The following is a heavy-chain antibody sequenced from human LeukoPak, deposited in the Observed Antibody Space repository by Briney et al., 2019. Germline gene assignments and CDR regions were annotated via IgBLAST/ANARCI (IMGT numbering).Heavy chain of an antibody. CDR1: GYSFSSYW. V-gene: IGHV5-51*01. D-gene: IGHD5-24*01. J-gene: IGHJ4*02. Sequence: AGESSKISCKGLGYSFSSYWNAWVRQRPGKGLEWMGIIYPGGSETREDPSFQGQVTISADSSTSTAYLQWSSLRASDTAMYYCARASRDGYKQNFDHWGQGTL. CDR2: IYPGGSET. CDR3: ARASRDGYKQNFDH.